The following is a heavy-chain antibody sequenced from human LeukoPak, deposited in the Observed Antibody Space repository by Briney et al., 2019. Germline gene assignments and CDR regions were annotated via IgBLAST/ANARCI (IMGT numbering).Heavy chain of an antibody. V-gene: IGHV4-59*01. Sequence: PSETLSLTCTVSGGSISSYYWSWIRQPPGKGLEWIGYIYYSGSTDYNPSLKSRVTISVDTSKKQLSLKLSSVTAADTAVYYCARLTTVLTRGYYYYYMDVWGKGTTVTVSS. CDR3: ARLTTVLTRGYYYYYMDV. CDR2: IYYSGST. CDR1: GGSISSYY. D-gene: IGHD4/OR15-4a*01. J-gene: IGHJ6*03.